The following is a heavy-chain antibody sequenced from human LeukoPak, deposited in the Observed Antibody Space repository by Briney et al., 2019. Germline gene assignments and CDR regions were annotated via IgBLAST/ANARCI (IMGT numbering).Heavy chain of an antibody. CDR1: GYSFTSYW. CDR2: IYPGDSDT. V-gene: IGHV5-51*01. D-gene: IGHD3-10*01. Sequence: PGESLKISCKGSGYSFTSYWIGWVRQMPGEGLEWMEIIYPGDSDTRYSPSFQGQVTISADKSISTAYLQWSSLKASDTAMYYCASTTPDYYGSGSPTGYFDYWGQGTLVTVSS. J-gene: IGHJ4*02. CDR3: ASTTPDYYGSGSPTGYFDY.